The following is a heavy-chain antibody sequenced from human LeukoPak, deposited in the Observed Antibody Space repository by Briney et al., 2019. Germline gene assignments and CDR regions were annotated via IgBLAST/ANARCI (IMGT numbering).Heavy chain of an antibody. CDR2: IYYSGST. V-gene: IGHV4-59*01. D-gene: IGHD5-18*01. Sequence: PSEALSLTCTVSGGSISNYYWSWIQQPPGKALEWIGYIYYSGSTNYNPSLKSRVTISVDTSKNQFSLKLSSVTAADTAVYYCAGNQRGYSYGSFDYWGQGTLVTVSS. CDR3: AGNQRGYSYGSFDY. CDR1: GGSISNYY. J-gene: IGHJ4*02.